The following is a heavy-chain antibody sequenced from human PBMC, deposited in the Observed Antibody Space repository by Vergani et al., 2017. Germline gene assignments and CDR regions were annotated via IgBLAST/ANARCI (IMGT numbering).Heavy chain of an antibody. CDR1: GFTFSSYA. CDR3: ARAPAYCGGDCYSYFDY. J-gene: IGHJ4*02. D-gene: IGHD2-21*02. CDR2: ISYDGSNK. Sequence: QVQLVESGGGVVQPGRSLRLSCAASGFTFSSYAMHWVRQAPGKGLEWVAVISYDGSNKYYADSVKGRFTISRDNSKNTLYLQMNSLRAEDTAVYYCARAPAYCGGDCYSYFDYWGQGTLVTVSS. V-gene: IGHV3-30-3*01.